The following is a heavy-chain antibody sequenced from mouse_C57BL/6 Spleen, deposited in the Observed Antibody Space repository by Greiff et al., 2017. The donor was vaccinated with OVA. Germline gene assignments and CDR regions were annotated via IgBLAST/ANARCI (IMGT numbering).Heavy chain of an antibody. V-gene: IGHV5-17*01. CDR3: ARDYDCGGYYAMDY. D-gene: IGHD2-4*01. J-gene: IGHJ4*01. CDR2: ISSGSSTI. Sequence: EVMLVESGGGLVKPGGSLKLSCAASGFTFSDYGMHWVRQAPEKGLEWVAYISSGSSTIYYADTVKGRFTISRDNATNTLFLQMTSLRSEDTAVYYCARDYDCGGYYAMDYWGQGTSVTVSS. CDR1: GFTFSDYG.